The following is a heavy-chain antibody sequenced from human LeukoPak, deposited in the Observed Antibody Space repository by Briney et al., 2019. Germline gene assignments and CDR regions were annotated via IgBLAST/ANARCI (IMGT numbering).Heavy chain of an antibody. D-gene: IGHD2-15*01. CDR1: GFTFSTYA. CDR3: ARYCSGVSCYSGYDY. CDR2: ISTNGGGT. Sequence: GGSLRLSCAASGFTFSTYAMHWVRQTPGKGLEYVSAISTNGGGTYYANSVKGRFTISRDNSKNTLYLQMGSLRAEDMAVYYCARYCSGVSCYSGYDYWGQGTLVTVSS. V-gene: IGHV3-64*01. J-gene: IGHJ4*02.